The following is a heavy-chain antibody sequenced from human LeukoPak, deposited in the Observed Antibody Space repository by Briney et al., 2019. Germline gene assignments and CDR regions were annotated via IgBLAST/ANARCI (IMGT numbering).Heavy chain of an antibody. D-gene: IGHD1-26*01. V-gene: IGHV3-33*01. CDR3: ARGKSTTGTTSPDY. J-gene: IGHJ4*01. CDR1: GFSFSSYG. CDR2: VWSDGTNT. Sequence: PGGSLRLSCAASGFSFSSYGMHWVRQAPGKGLEWVAVVWSDGTNTYYRDSVKGRFTISRDNSKNTLFLQMNSLRVEDTAVYYCARGKSTTGTTSPDYWGHGTMVTVSS.